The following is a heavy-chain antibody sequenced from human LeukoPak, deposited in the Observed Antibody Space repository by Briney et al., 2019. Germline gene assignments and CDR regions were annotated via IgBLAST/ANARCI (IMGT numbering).Heavy chain of an antibody. CDR3: AKDQGIAAAGTLAGFDY. CDR2: ISGSGGST. D-gene: IGHD6-13*01. J-gene: IGHJ4*02. CDR1: GFTFSNYA. V-gene: IGHV3-23*01. Sequence: GGSLRLSCEASGFTFSNYAIHWVRQAPGKGLEWVSAISGSGGSTYYADSVKGRFTISRDNSKNTLYLQMNSLRAEDTAVYYCAKDQGIAAAGTLAGFDYWGQGTLVTVSS.